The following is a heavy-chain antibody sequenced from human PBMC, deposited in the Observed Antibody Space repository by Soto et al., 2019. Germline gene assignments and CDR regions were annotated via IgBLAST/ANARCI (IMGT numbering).Heavy chain of an antibody. Sequence: QAQLVQSGAEVKKPGASVNVSCKASGYDYVTYAITWVRQRPGQGLEWMGWISTLNGNTNYAQNFQDRVTMTTDTSTRIVHLELRSLRSDDTAVYYCAIRVQVLLPDYYGMDVWGQGTTVTVSS. J-gene: IGHJ6*02. CDR1: GYDYVTYA. CDR2: ISTLNGNT. V-gene: IGHV1-18*01. D-gene: IGHD1-1*01. CDR3: AIRVQVLLPDYYGMDV.